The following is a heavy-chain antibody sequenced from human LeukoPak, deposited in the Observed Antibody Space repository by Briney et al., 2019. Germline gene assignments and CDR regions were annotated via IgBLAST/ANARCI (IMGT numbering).Heavy chain of an antibody. CDR1: GYTFTSYG. V-gene: IGHV1-18*01. D-gene: IGHD3-10*01. CDR2: ISAYNGNT. CDR3: AREAARLTMVRGNFDY. Sequence: ASVKVSCKASGYTFTSYGISWVRQAPGQGLEWMGWISAYNGNTNYAQKLQGRVTMTTDTSTSTAYMELRSLRSDDTAVYYCAREAARLTMVRGNFDYWGQGTLVTVSS. J-gene: IGHJ4*02.